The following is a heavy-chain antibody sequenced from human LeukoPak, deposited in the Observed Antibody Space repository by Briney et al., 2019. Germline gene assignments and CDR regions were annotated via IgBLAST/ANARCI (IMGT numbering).Heavy chain of an antibody. CDR3: ALPNGSGSYYLFDY. V-gene: IGHV1-8*02. D-gene: IGHD3-10*01. J-gene: IGHJ4*02. CDR1: RGAFSTYA. Sequence: ASVKVSCKASRGAFSTYAINWVRQAPGQGLEWMGWMNPNSGNTGYAQKFQGRVTMTRNTSISTAYMELSSLRSEDTAVYYCALPNGSGSYYLFDYWGQGTLVTVSS. CDR2: MNPNSGNT.